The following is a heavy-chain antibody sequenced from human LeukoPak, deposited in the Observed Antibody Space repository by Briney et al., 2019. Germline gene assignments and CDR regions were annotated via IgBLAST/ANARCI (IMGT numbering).Heavy chain of an antibody. J-gene: IGHJ4*02. CDR2: INPSSGGT. CDR1: GSAFTAYY. D-gene: IGHD6-19*01. CDR3: ARPGVPNTSGWFVFDY. V-gene: IGHV1-2*02. Sequence: ASVKVSCKASGSAFTAYYIHWMRQAPGQGLEWMGWINPSSGGTNYAQKFQGRVTMTRDTSFSSAYMELSRLRSDDTAVYFCARPGVPNTSGWFVFDYWGQGTLVTVSS.